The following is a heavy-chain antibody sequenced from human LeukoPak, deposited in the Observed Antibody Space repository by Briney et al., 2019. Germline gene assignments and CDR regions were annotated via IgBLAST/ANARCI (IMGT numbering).Heavy chain of an antibody. CDR2: ISYSGST. D-gene: IGHD3-10*01. J-gene: IGHJ4*02. Sequence: SSETLSLTCTVSGGSTNHNNFYWGWIRQSPGKGLEWIGTISYSGSTYYNPSLKSRVTMSVDTSKNQFSLRLRSVTAADTALYYCARRTRFGQLYYFDFWGQGTLVTVSS. V-gene: IGHV4-39*01. CDR3: ARRTRFGQLYYFDF. CDR1: GGSTNHNNFY.